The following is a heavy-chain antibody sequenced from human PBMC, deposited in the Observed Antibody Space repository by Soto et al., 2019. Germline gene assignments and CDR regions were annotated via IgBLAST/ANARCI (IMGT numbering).Heavy chain of an antibody. CDR2: LNGGGSNT. V-gene: IGHV3-23*01. J-gene: IGHJ4*02. D-gene: IGHD3-22*01. CDR3: AKDKDGVITRSHFDY. CDR1: GFIFSSYA. Sequence: EGQLLQSGGGLVQPGGSLRLSCTGSGFIFSSYAMSWVRQAPGKGLEWISGLNGGGSNTLYADSVKGRFTISRDNFKNTLYLQMNSLRAEDTAVYYCAKDKDGVITRSHFDYWGQGNLVTV.